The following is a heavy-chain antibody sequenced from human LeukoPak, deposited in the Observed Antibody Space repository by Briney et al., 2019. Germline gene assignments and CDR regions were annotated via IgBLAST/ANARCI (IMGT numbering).Heavy chain of an antibody. D-gene: IGHD5-12*01. J-gene: IGHJ4*02. CDR1: GFTFSSYG. CDR2: IRYDGSNK. CDR3: ANPAGLRLYYFDY. V-gene: IGHV3-30*02. Sequence: GGSLRLSCAASGFTFSSYGMHWVRQAPGKGLEWVAFIRYDGSNKYYADSVKGRFTISRDNSKNTLYLQMNSLRAEDTAVYHCANPAGLRLYYFDYWGQGTLVTVSS.